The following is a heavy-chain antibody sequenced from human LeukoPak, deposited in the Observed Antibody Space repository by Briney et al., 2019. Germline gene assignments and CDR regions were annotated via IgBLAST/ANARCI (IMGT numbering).Heavy chain of an antibody. V-gene: IGHV3-15*01. J-gene: IGHJ4*02. CDR1: GFTFSNAW. CDR3: VTGGYYLDY. CDR2: IKSKVDGGTT. Sequence: GGSLRLSCAGSGFTFSNAWMNWVRQAPGKGLEWVGRIKSKVDGGTTGYAAPVSGRFTVSRDDSENTVYLQMNSLKTEDTAVYYCVTGGYYLDYWGQGTPVTVSS.